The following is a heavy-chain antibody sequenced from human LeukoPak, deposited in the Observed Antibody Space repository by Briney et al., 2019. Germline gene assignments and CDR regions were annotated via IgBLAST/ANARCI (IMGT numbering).Heavy chain of an antibody. J-gene: IGHJ3*02. CDR3: AILPRGYCSADSCYDAFDI. CDR2: IGNKGLGYST. V-gene: IGHV3-72*01. D-gene: IGHD2-15*01. Sequence: PGGSLRLPCAASGFTFSDYYMDWVRQAPGKGLEWIGRIGNKGLGYSTEYAASVTGRFTISRDDSQSSLYLQMNSLETEDTAVYYCAILPRGYCSADSCYDAFDIWGQGTMVTVSS. CDR1: GFTFSDYY.